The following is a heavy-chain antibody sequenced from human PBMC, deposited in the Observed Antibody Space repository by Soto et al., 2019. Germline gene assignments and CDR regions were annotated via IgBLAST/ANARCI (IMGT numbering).Heavy chain of an antibody. Sequence: PSETLSLTCTVSGGSISSGGYYWSWIRQHPGKGLEWIGYIYYSGSTYYNPSLKSRVTISVDTSKNQFSLKLSSVTAADTAVYYCAWSRDPLTRRAVFDDWGQGTLVTVSS. CDR3: AWSRDPLTRRAVFDD. J-gene: IGHJ4*02. CDR1: GGSISSGGYY. D-gene: IGHD3-3*01. CDR2: IYYSGST. V-gene: IGHV4-31*03.